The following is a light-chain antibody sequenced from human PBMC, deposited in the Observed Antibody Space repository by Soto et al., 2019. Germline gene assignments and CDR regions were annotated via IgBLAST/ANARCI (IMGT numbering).Light chain of an antibody. Sequence: DIQMTQSPSTLSASVGDRVTITCRASQSISSNLAWYQQKPGKAPNLLIYKASSLESGVPSRFSGSGSGTEFTLTIGSLQPDDFAIYYCQQYYSYPPITFGQGTRLEIK. CDR3: QQYYSYPPIT. V-gene: IGKV1-5*03. J-gene: IGKJ5*01. CDR1: QSISSN. CDR2: KAS.